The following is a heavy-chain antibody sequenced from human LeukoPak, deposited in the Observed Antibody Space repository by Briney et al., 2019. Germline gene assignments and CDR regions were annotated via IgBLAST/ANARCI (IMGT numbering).Heavy chain of an antibody. D-gene: IGHD3-10*01. CDR1: GYTLTELS. J-gene: IGHJ4*02. Sequence: GASVKVSCKVSGYTLTELSMHWVRQAPGKGREWMGGFDPEDGETIYAQKFQGRVTMTEDTSTDTAYMELSSLRSEDTAVYYCATISAYYYGSGSGYFDYWGQGTLVTVSS. CDR3: ATISAYYYGSGSGYFDY. CDR2: FDPEDGET. V-gene: IGHV1-24*01.